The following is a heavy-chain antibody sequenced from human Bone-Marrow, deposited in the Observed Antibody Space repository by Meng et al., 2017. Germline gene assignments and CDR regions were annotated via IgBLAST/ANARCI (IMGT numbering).Heavy chain of an antibody. J-gene: IGHJ6*02. V-gene: IGHV3-7*01. CDR1: GFTFSSYW. CDR3: ARENGDSTTVYGMDV. D-gene: IGHD4-17*01. Sequence: GGSLRLSCAASGFTFSSYWMSWVRQAPGKGLEWVANIIQDGSEKYYVDSVKGRFTISRDNVKNSLYLQMNSLRAEDTAVYYCARENGDSTTVYGMDVWGQGTTVTVSS. CDR2: IIQDGSEK.